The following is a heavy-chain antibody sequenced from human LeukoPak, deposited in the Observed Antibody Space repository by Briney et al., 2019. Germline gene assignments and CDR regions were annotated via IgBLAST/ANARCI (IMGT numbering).Heavy chain of an antibody. Sequence: ASVKVSCKASGGTFSSYAISWVRQAPGQGLEWMGGIIPIFGTANYAQKFQGRVTITADKSTSTAYMELSSLRSEDTAVYYCARGDNHCSGGSCYAAWGQGTLVTVSS. J-gene: IGHJ4*02. CDR1: GGTFSSYA. D-gene: IGHD2-15*01. CDR2: IIPIFGTA. V-gene: IGHV1-69*06. CDR3: ARGDNHCSGGSCYAA.